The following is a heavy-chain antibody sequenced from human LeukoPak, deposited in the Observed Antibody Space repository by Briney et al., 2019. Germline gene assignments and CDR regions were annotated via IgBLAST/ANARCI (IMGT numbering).Heavy chain of an antibody. J-gene: IGHJ4*02. CDR2: IYSGGST. Sequence: GSLRLSCAASGFTVSSNYMSWVRQAPGKGLEWVSVIYSGGSTYYADSVKGRFTVSRDNSKNTLYLQMNSLRAEDTAIYYCTKAPVNSCLGAFCYPFDSWGQGTLVTVSS. D-gene: IGHD2-15*01. V-gene: IGHV3-53*01. CDR3: TKAPVNSCLGAFCYPFDS. CDR1: GFTVSSNY.